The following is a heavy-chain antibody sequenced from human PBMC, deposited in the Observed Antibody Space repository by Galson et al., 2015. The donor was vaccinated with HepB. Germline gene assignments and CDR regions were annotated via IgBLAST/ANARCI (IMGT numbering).Heavy chain of an antibody. CDR2: ISYDGSNK. V-gene: IGHV3-30-3*01. Sequence: SLRLSCAASGFTFSSYAMHWVRQAPGKGLEWVAVISYDGSNKYYADSVKGRFTISRDNSKNTLYLQMNSLRAEDTAVYYCARDPTKVVVAAGPLPNGNGMDVWGQGTTVTVSS. CDR1: GFTFSSYA. CDR3: ARDPTKVVVAAGPLPNGNGMDV. J-gene: IGHJ6*02. D-gene: IGHD2-15*01.